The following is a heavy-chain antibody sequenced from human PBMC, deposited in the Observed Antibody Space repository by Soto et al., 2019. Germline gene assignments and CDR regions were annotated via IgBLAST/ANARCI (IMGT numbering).Heavy chain of an antibody. CDR1: GFTFSSYS. V-gene: IGHV3-21*01. CDR3: ARDHGLWLERHYYYYMDV. Sequence: GGSLRLSCAASGFTFSSYSMNWVRQAPGKGLEWVSSISSSSSYIYYADSVKGRFTISRDNAKNSLYLQMNSLRAEDTAVYYCARDHGLWLERHYYYYMDVWGKGTTVTVSS. J-gene: IGHJ6*03. D-gene: IGHD1-1*01. CDR2: ISSSSSYI.